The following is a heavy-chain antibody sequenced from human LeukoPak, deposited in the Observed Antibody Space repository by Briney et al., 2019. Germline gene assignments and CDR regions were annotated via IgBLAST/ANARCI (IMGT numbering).Heavy chain of an antibody. D-gene: IGHD6-19*01. V-gene: IGHV4-34*01. CDR1: GGSFSGYY. CDR2: INHSGST. CDR3: ARPKQWLVRGWFDP. Sequence: SETLSLTCAVYGGSFSGYYRSWIRQPPGKGLEWIGEINHSGSTNYNPSLKSRVTISVDTSKNQFSLKLSSVTAADTAVYYCARPKQWLVRGWFDPWGQGTLVTVSS. J-gene: IGHJ5*02.